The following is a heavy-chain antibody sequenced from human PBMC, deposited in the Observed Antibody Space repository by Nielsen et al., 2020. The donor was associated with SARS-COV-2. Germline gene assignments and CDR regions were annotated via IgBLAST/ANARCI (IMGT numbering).Heavy chain of an antibody. CDR2: ISWNSGSI. J-gene: IGHJ2*01. CDR1: GFTFDDYA. V-gene: IGHV3-9*01. D-gene: IGHD4-23*01. CDR3: ASAPGGISYWYFDL. Sequence: SLKISCAASGFTFDDYAMHWVRQAPGKGLEWVSGISWNSGSIGYADSVKGRFTISRDNAKNSLYLQMNSLRAEDTALYYCASAPGGISYWYFDLWGRGTLVTVSS.